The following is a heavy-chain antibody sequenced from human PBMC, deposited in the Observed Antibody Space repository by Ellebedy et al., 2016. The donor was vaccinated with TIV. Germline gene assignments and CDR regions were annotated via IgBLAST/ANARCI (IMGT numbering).Heavy chain of an antibody. CDR1: GFPFSNAW. CDR2: IKTKSDGETT. Sequence: GESLKISCAASGFPFSNAWMNWVRQAPGKGLEWVGRIKTKSDGETTDYAAPVKGRFTISRDDSKNTLYLQMNSLKTEDTAVYYCTEGFGELSGFDPWGQGTLVTVSS. CDR3: TEGFGELSGFDP. V-gene: IGHV3-15*07. J-gene: IGHJ5*02. D-gene: IGHD3-10*01.